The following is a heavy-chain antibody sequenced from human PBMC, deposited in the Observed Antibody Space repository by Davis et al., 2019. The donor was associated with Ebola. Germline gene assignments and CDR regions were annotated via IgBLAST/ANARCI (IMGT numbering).Heavy chain of an antibody. J-gene: IGHJ3*01. D-gene: IGHD3-22*01. CDR3: ARHGGSSGTVALIV. V-gene: IGHV4-59*08. CDR1: GGSFSGYY. CDR2: IYYSGST. Sequence: SQTLSLTCAVYGGSFSGYYWSWIRQPPGKGLEWIGYIYYSGSTNYNPSLKSRVTISVDTSKNQFSLKLSSVTAADTAVYYCARHGGSSGTVALIVWGQGTMVTVSS.